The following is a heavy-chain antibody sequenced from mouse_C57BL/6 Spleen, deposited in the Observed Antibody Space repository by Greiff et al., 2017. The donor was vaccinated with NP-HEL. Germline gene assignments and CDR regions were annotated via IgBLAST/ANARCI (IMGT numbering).Heavy chain of an antibody. J-gene: IGHJ3*01. Sequence: QVQLQQSGAELARPGASVKMSCKASGYTFTSYTMHWVKQRPGQGLEWIGYINPSSGYTKYNQKFKDKATLTADKSSSTAYMQLSSLTSEDSAVYYCARSRTGTSWFAYWGQGTLVTVSA. CDR1: GYTFTSYT. D-gene: IGHD4-1*01. V-gene: IGHV1-4*01. CDR3: ARSRTGTSWFAY. CDR2: INPSSGYT.